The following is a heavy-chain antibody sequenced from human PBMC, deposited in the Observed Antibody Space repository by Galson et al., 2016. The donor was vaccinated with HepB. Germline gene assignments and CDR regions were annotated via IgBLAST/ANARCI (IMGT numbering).Heavy chain of an antibody. CDR1: GDSVTRNTYY. Sequence: SETLSLTCSVSGDSVTRNTYYWGWIRQPPGKGLEWIGSMYYSGSAYYNPSFKSRVTISLDTSKNQSSLKLTSVTAADTAVYYCVSPKVGARYTTVDFWGHGTLVTVSS. CDR3: VSPKVGARYTTVDF. D-gene: IGHD1-26*01. CDR2: MYYSGSA. V-gene: IGHV4-39*01. J-gene: IGHJ4*01.